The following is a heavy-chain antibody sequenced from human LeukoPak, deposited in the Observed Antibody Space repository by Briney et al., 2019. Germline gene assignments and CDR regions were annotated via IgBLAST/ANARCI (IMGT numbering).Heavy chain of an antibody. D-gene: IGHD6-13*01. CDR2: IYYSGST. V-gene: IGHV4-30-4*08. J-gene: IGHJ4*02. CDR3: AREGIAAGGSGDF. Sequence: PSETLSLTCTVSGGSISSGDYYWSWIRQPPGKDLEWIGYIYYSGSTYYNPSLKSRVTISVDTSKNQFSLKLSSVTAADTAVYYCAREGIAAGGSGDFWGQGTLVTVSS. CDR1: GGSISSGDYY.